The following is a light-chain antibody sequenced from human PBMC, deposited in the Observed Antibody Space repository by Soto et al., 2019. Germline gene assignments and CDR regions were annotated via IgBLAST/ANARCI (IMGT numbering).Light chain of an antibody. V-gene: IGKV3-20*01. CDR1: QSVSSSS. J-gene: IGKJ4*01. Sequence: EIVLTQSPGTLSLSPGDSATLSCRASQSVSSSSLAWYQQKPGQAPRLLFFGVSNRAAGVPDRFGGSGSGTDFTLPISRLEPEDFAVYYCQQYGGSPLTVGGGTKVEIK. CDR3: QQYGGSPLT. CDR2: GVS.